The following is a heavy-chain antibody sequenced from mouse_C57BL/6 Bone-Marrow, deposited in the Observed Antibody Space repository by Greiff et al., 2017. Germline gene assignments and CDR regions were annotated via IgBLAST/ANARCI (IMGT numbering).Heavy chain of an antibody. D-gene: IGHD6-5*01. CDR1: GYTFTSYW. CDR2: IDPSDSYT. CDR3: ARALCSNFNYYAMDY. Sequence: QVQLQQPGAELVRPGTSVKLSCKASGYTFTSYWMHWVKQRPGQGLEWIGVIDPSDSYTNYNQKFKGKATLTVDTSSSTAYMQLSSLTSEDSAVYYCARALCSNFNYYAMDYWGQGTSVTVSS. J-gene: IGHJ4*01. V-gene: IGHV1-59*01.